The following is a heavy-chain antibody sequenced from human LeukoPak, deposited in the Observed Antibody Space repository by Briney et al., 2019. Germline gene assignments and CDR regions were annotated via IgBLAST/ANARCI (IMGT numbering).Heavy chain of an antibody. J-gene: IGHJ4*01. Sequence: SETLSLTCAVYGGSFSGYYWGWIRQPPGKGLEWIGSIYSSGSTYYNPSLKSRVTISVDTSKNHFSLRLSSVTAADTAVYYCARHPAYGPFDYWGHGTLVTVSS. CDR2: IYSSGST. V-gene: IGHV4-39*01. CDR1: GGSFSGYY. D-gene: IGHD3-10*01. CDR3: ARHPAYGPFDY.